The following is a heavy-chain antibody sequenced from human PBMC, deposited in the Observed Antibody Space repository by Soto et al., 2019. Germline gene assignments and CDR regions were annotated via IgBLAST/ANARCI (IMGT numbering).Heavy chain of an antibody. CDR1: EVTFSSNA. J-gene: IGHJ4*02. CDR2: ISGSGGTT. D-gene: IGHD2-8*01. Sequence: PGGSLRLSCAASEVTFSSNAMSWVRRAPGKGLEWVSAISGSGGTTYYADSVKGRFTISTDNSKNTLYVQMNSLRAEDTAVYYCLTLTGVGMDYLDYLGQGLLVTVSS. CDR3: LTLTGVGMDYLDY. V-gene: IGHV3-23*01.